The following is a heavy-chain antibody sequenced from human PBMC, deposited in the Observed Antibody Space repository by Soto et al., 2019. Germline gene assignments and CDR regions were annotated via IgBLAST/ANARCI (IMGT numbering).Heavy chain of an antibody. CDR2: INHSGST. CDR1: GGSFSGYY. V-gene: IGHV4-34*01. CDR3: ARGGYSGYAR. Sequence: QVQLQQWGAGLLKPSETLSLTCAVYGGSFSGYYWSWIRQPPGKGLEWIGEINHSGSTNYNPSLKGRVTISVDRSKNQFSLKVSSVTAADAAVYYCARGGYSGYARWGQGTLVTVSS. J-gene: IGHJ4*02. D-gene: IGHD5-12*01.